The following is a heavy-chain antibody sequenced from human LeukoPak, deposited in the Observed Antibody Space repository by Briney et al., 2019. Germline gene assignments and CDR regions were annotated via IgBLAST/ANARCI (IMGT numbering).Heavy chain of an antibody. CDR1: GYTFTSYY. Sequence: ASVKVSCKASGYTFTSYYMHWVRQAPGQGLEWMGIINPSGGSTSYAQKFQGRVTMTRDMSTSTVYMELSSLRSEDTAVYYCARAQQNYYGLDYWGQGTLVTVSS. CDR2: INPSGGST. D-gene: IGHD3-10*01. CDR3: ARAQQNYYGLDY. V-gene: IGHV1-46*01. J-gene: IGHJ4*02.